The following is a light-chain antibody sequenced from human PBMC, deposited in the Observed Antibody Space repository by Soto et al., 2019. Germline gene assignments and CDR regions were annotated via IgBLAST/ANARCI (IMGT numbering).Light chain of an antibody. J-gene: IGLJ1*01. V-gene: IGLV2-14*01. CDR2: EVT. CDR3: ISYTGSSTSYV. Sequence: QSALTQPASMSGSPGQSITISCSGTSSDVGSYNRVAWYQQFPGKTPKLIIYEVTYRPSGVSHRFSASKSGNTASLTISGLQAEDEADYYCISYTGSSTSYVFGTGTKVTVL. CDR1: SSDVGSYNR.